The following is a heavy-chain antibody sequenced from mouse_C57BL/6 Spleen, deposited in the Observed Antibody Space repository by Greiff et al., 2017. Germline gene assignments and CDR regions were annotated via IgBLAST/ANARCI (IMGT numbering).Heavy chain of an antibody. D-gene: IGHD2-4*01. CDR1: GYTFTSYW. V-gene: IGHV1-5*01. Sequence: VQLQQSGTVLAKPGASVKMSCKTSGYTFTSYWMHWVKQRPGQGLEWIGAIYPGNSDTSYNQKFKGKAKLTAVTSASTAYMELSSLTNEDSAVYYCTTCSAYDYGLYYFDYWGQGTTLTVSS. CDR2: IYPGNSDT. CDR3: TTCSAYDYGLYYFDY. J-gene: IGHJ2*01.